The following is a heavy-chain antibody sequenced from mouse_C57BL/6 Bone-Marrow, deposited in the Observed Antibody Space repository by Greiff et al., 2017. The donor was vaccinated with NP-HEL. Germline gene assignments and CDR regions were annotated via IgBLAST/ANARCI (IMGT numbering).Heavy chain of an antibody. V-gene: IGHV5-4*01. Sequence: EVMLVESGGGLVKPGGSLKLSCAASGFTFSSYAMSWVRQTPEKRLEWVATISDGGSYTYYPDNVKGRFTISRDNAKNNLYLQMSHLKSEDTAMYYCARDGGIYYGNYADYWGQGTTLTVSS. J-gene: IGHJ2*01. CDR2: ISDGGSYT. D-gene: IGHD2-1*01. CDR1: GFTFSSYA. CDR3: ARDGGIYYGNYADY.